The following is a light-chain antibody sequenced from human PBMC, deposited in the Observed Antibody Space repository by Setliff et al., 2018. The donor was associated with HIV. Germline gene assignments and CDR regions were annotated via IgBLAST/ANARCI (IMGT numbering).Light chain of an antibody. CDR1: SSDVGRYNL. J-gene: IGLJ1*01. CDR2: QAS. Sequence: QSALTQPASVSGSPGQSITISCTGTSSDVGRYNLVSWYQQQPGKPPKLMIYQASKRPSGVSNRFSGSKSGNAASLTISGLQAEDEADYYCCSNTGSNTYVFGTGTKVT. V-gene: IGLV2-23*01. CDR3: CSNTGSNTYV.